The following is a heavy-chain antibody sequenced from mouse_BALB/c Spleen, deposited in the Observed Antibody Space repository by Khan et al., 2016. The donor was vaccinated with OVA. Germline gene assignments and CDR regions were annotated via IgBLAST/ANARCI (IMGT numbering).Heavy chain of an antibody. Sequence: VQLMESGGGLVQPGGSLKLSCAASGFTFSSYGMSWVRQTPDKRLELVATINSNGGSTYYPDSVKGRFTISRDNAKNTLYLQMSSLKSEDTAMYYCARMARTINWGQGTTLTVSS. V-gene: IGHV5-6-3*01. J-gene: IGHJ2*01. CDR1: GFTFSSYG. CDR3: ARMARTIN. CDR2: INSNGGST.